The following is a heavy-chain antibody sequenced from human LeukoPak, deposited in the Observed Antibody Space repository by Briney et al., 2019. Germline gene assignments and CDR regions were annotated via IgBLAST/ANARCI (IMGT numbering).Heavy chain of an antibody. CDR1: GYTFTGYY. CDR3: ARGRSSTDAFDI. J-gene: IGHJ3*02. V-gene: IGHV1-2*02. D-gene: IGHD2-2*01. Sequence: ASVKVSCKASGYTFTGYYMHWVRQAPGQGLEWMGWINPNSGGTNYAQKFQGRITMTRDTSISTAYMELSRLRSDDTAVYYCARGRSSTDAFDIWGQGTMVTVSS. CDR2: INPNSGGT.